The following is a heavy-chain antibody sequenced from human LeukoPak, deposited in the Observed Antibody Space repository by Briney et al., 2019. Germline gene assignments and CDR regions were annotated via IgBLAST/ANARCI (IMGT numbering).Heavy chain of an antibody. CDR2: IHYSGGT. CDR3: AKGRKDFDTNLGPFDS. CDR1: GGSISGYY. D-gene: IGHD3-9*01. V-gene: IGHV4-59*08. Sequence: SETLSLTCTVSGGSISGYYWSWLRQSPGKGLEWIGNIHYSGGTKYNPPLKSRVTISADTSQNQVSLKLSSVTAADTAVYYCAKGRKDFDTNLGPFDSWGQGILVTVSS. J-gene: IGHJ4*02.